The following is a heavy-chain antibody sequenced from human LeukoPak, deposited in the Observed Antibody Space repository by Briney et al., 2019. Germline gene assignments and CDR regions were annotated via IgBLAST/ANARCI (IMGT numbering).Heavy chain of an antibody. D-gene: IGHD1/OR15-1a*01. CDR3: ARGRTGTYNWFDP. CDR1: GGSFGGYY. V-gene: IGHV4-34*01. Sequence: SETLSLTCAVYGGSFGGYYWSWIRQPPGKGLEWIGEINHSGSTNYNPSLKSRVTISVDTSKNQFSLKLSSVTAADTAVYYCARGRTGTYNWFDPWGQGTLVTVSS. CDR2: INHSGST. J-gene: IGHJ5*02.